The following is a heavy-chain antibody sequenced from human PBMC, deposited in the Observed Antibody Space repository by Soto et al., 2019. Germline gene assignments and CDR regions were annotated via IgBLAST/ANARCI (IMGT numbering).Heavy chain of an antibody. Sequence: GESLKISCKASGYTFNTYWIAWVRQMPGKGLEWMGLIYPGDSDTRYSPSFQGQVTISADKSTSTAYLEWSSLKASDTAMYYCAKHGCNQQLDLDKIRFDPWGQGTLVTVSS. D-gene: IGHD2-2*03. V-gene: IGHV5-51*01. CDR1: GYTFNTYW. J-gene: IGHJ5*02. CDR2: IYPGDSDT. CDR3: AKHGCNQQLDLDKIRFDP.